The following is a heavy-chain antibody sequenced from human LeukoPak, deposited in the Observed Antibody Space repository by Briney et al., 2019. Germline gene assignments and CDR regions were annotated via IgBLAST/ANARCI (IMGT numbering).Heavy chain of an antibody. V-gene: IGHV3-23*01. CDR2: ISGSGGST. J-gene: IGHJ4*02. D-gene: IGHD3-10*01. CDR1: GFTFSNYA. CDR3: AKGGFGRPFDY. Sequence: GGSLRLSCAASGFTFSNYAMSWVRQAPGKGLVWVSVISGSGGSTYYVDSVQGRFTISRDNSKNTLFLQMDSLRAEDTAVYYCAKGGFGRPFDYWGQGTLVTVSS.